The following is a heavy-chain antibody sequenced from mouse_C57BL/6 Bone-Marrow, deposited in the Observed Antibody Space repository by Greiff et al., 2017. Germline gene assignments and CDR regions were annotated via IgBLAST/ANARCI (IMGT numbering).Heavy chain of an antibody. Sequence: QVQLQQSGAELVRPGTSVKVSCKASGYAFTNYLIEWVKQRPGQGLEWIGVLNPGSGGTNYNEKFKGKATLTADKSSSTAYMQLSSLTSEDSAVYFCARGGLRRRDWYVDVWGTGTTVTVSS. V-gene: IGHV1-54*01. CDR2: LNPGSGGT. J-gene: IGHJ1*03. CDR1: GYAFTNYL. D-gene: IGHD2-2*01. CDR3: ARGGLRRRDWYVDV.